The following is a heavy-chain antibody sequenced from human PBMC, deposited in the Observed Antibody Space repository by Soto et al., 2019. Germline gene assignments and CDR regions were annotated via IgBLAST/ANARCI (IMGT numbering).Heavy chain of an antibody. V-gene: IGHV4-59*01. J-gene: IGHJ4*02. CDR1: IGSISIYN. CDR2: INYSGST. D-gene: IGHD3-10*01. Sequence: SETLSLTCTFSIGSISIYNWDWVRQPPGKGLEWIGFINYSGSTHYNPSLKSRVTISLDTSKNQFSLKLNSVTAADTAVYYCARENYYALDYWGPGTMVTVSS. CDR3: ARENYYALDY.